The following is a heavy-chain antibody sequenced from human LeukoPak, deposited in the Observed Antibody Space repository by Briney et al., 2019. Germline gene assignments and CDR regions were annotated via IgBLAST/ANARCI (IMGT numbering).Heavy chain of an antibody. V-gene: IGHV3-30-3*01. J-gene: IGHJ4*02. CDR3: ARTYSSSWYCLDY. CDR1: GFTFSSYA. Sequence: PGGSLRLSCAASGFTFSSYAMHWVRQAPGKGLEWVAVISYDGSNKYYADSVKGRFTISRDNSKNTLYLQMNSLRAEDTAVYYCARTYSSSWYCLDYWGQGTLVTVSS. CDR2: ISYDGSNK. D-gene: IGHD6-13*01.